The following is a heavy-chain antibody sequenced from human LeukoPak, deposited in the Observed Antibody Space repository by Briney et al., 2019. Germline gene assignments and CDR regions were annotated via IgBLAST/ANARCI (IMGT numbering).Heavy chain of an antibody. J-gene: IGHJ4*02. CDR1: GFTFSRYG. CDR3: AKGSYDSSGYHLDY. D-gene: IGHD3-22*01. Sequence: GGSLRLSCEAPGFTFSRYGIHWVRQAPGKGLEWVAVISYDGSNKYYADSVKGRFTISRDNSRNTLSLQMNSLRAEDTAVYYCAKGSYDSSGYHLDYWGQGTLVTVSS. V-gene: IGHV3-30*18. CDR2: ISYDGSNK.